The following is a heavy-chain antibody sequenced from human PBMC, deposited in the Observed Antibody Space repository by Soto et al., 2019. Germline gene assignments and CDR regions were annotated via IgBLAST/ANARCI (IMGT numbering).Heavy chain of an antibody. D-gene: IGHD3-22*01. Sequence: PGGSLRLSCAASGFTFSSYWMSWVRQAPGKGLEWVANIKQDGSEKYYVDSVKGRFTISRDNAKNSLYLQMNSLRAEDTAVYYCARDRSYYDSSRVERAFDIWGQGTMVTVSS. CDR2: IKQDGSEK. J-gene: IGHJ3*02. CDR1: GFTFSSYW. CDR3: ARDRSYYDSSRVERAFDI. V-gene: IGHV3-7*01.